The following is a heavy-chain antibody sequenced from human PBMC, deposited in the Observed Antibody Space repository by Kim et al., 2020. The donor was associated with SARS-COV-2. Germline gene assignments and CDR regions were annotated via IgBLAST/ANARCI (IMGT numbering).Heavy chain of an antibody. J-gene: IGHJ3*02. CDR1: GGSISSSSYY. Sequence: ETLSLTCTVSGGSISSSSYYWGWIRQPPGKGLEWIGSIYYSGSTYYNPSLKSRVTISVDTSKNQFSLKLSSVTAADTAVYYCARERSSSWDAFDILGQG. D-gene: IGHD6-13*01. CDR3: ARERSSSWDAFDI. V-gene: IGHV4-39*07. CDR2: IYYSGST.